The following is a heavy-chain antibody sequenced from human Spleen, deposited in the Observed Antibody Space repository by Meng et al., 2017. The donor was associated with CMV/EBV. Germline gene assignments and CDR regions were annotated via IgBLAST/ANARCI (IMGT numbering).Heavy chain of an antibody. J-gene: IGHJ4*01. CDR3: AKDYREGWALGYCTTGVCYKDY. V-gene: IGHV3-23*01. Sequence: GESLKISCAASGFAFSTYAMSWVRQAPGKGLEWVSAISGSGGSTYYADSVKGRFTISRDDSKNTLYLQMNSLRPEDTAVYYCAKDYREGWALGYCTTGVCYKDYWGQGTLVTVSS. CDR1: GFAFSTYA. D-gene: IGHD2-8*01. CDR2: ISGSGGST.